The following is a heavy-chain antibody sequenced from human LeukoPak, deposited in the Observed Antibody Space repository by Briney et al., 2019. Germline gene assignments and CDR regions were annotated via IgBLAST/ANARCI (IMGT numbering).Heavy chain of an antibody. CDR2: INHSGST. CDR3: ARGRWIPTVRGVILNWFDP. J-gene: IGHJ5*02. D-gene: IGHD3-10*01. CDR1: GGSFSGYY. V-gene: IGHV4-34*01. Sequence: PSETLSLTCAVYGGSFSGYYWSWIRQPPGKGLEWIGEINHSGSTNYNPSLKSRVTISADTSKNQFSLKLSSVTAADTAVYYCARGRWIPTVRGVILNWFDPWGQGTLVTVSS.